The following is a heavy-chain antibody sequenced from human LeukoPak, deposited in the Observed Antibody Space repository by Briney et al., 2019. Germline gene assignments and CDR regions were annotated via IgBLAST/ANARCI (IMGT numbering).Heavy chain of an antibody. Sequence: SVKVSCKASGGTFSSYAISWVRQAPGQGLEWMGGIIPIFGTANYAQKFQGRVTFTADKSTSTAYMELSSLRSEDTAVYYCARVDDSYGDPTFDYWGQGTLVTVSS. CDR2: IIPIFGTA. CDR3: ARVDDSYGDPTFDY. D-gene: IGHD4-17*01. J-gene: IGHJ4*02. V-gene: IGHV1-69*06. CDR1: GGTFSSYA.